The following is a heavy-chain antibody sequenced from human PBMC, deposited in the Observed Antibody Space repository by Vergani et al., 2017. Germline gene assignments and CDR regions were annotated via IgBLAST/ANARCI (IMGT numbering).Heavy chain of an antibody. D-gene: IGHD4-17*01. Sequence: QVQLVQSGAEVKKPGASVKVSCKASGYTFTGYYMHWVRQAPGQGLEWMGWINPNSGGTNYAQKFQGRCTMTRDTSISTAYMELSRLRSDDTAVYYWARVIQRSYGDLSNGPWGQGTLVTVSS. V-gene: IGHV1-2*02. J-gene: IGHJ4*02. CDR3: ARVIQRSYGDLSNGP. CDR2: INPNSGGT. CDR1: GYTFTGYY.